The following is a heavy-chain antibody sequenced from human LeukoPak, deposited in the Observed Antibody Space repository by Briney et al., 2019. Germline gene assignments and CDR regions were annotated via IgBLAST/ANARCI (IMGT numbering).Heavy chain of an antibody. V-gene: IGHV3-21*01. D-gene: IGHD3-16*01. Sequence: GGSLRLSCAASGFTYSSYSMNWVRQAPGKGLEWVSFISSSSSYIYYADSVKGRFTISRDNTKNSLFLQMNSLRVEDTAVYYCARDLGEWEFDWGQGTLVPVSS. J-gene: IGHJ4*02. CDR2: ISSSSSYI. CDR1: GFTYSSYS. CDR3: ARDLGEWEFD.